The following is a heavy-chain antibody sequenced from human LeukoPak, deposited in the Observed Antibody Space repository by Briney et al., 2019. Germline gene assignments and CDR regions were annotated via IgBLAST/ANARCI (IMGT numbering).Heavy chain of an antibody. CDR1: KYTFTTYY. J-gene: IGHJ4*02. D-gene: IGHD3-10*01. CDR2: INPSGGST. V-gene: IGHV1-46*01. Sequence: AASVKLSCKASKYTFTTYYMHWVRQAPGQGLEWIAIINPSGGSTSYPHKFQGRVTITRDTSTSTVYMQLSSLRSEDTAVYYCAVRETDYWGQGTLVTVSS. CDR3: AVRETDY.